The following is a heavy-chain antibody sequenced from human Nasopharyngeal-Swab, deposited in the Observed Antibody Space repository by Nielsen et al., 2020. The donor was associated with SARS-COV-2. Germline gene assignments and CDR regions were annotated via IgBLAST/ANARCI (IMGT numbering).Heavy chain of an antibody. J-gene: IGHJ4*02. CDR2: IWYDGSNK. D-gene: IGHD6-19*01. CDR1: GFTFSSYG. V-gene: IGHV3-33*01. CDR3: ARGVEDSSGWIDYFDY. Sequence: GESLKISCAASGFTFSSYGMHWVRQAPGKGLEWVAVIWYDGSNKYYADSVKGRFTISRDNSKNTLYLQMNSLRAEETAVYYCARGVEDSSGWIDYFDYWGQETLVTVSS.